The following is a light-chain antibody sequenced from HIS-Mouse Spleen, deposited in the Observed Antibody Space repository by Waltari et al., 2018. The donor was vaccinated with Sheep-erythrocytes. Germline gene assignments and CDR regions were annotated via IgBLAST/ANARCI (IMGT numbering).Light chain of an antibody. J-gene: IGKJ4*01. CDR2: LGS. CDR3: MQALQTPLT. Sequence: DIVMTQSPLSLPVTTGEPASISCRSSQSLLHSNGYNYLDWYLPKPGQSPQLLIYLGSNRASGVPDRFSGSGSGTDFTLKISRVEAEDVGVYYCMQALQTPLTFGGGTKVEIK. CDR1: QSLLHSNGYNY. V-gene: IGKV2-28*01.